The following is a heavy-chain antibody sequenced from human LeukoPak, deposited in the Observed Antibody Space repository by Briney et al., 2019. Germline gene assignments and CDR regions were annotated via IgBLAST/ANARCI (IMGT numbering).Heavy chain of an antibody. CDR2: ISSSGSTI. CDR3: SREQLVLGFDY. Sequence: GGSLRLSCAASGFTFSSYEMNWVRQAPGKGLEWASYISSSGSTIYYADSVKGRFTISRDNAKNSLYLQMNSLRAEDTAVYYCSREQLVLGFDYWGQGTLVTVSS. J-gene: IGHJ4*02. V-gene: IGHV3-48*03. D-gene: IGHD6-13*01. CDR1: GFTFSSYE.